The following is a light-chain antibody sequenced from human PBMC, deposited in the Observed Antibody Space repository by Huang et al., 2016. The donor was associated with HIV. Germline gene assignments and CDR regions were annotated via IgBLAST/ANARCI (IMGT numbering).Light chain of an antibody. V-gene: IGKV3-11*01. J-gene: IGKJ4*01. CDR3: QHRSNWPLT. CDR2: NTS. Sequence: IVLTQSPVTLSLSPGQRATLSCRASQSVGSYLAWYRQRPGQAPMLLIYNTSNRATDSPARFSGSGSGTDFTLTISSLEPEDFAVYYCQHRSNWPLTFGGGTKVEIK. CDR1: QSVGSY.